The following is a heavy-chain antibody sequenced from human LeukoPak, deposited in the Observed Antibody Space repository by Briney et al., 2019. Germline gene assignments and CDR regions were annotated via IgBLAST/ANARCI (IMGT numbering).Heavy chain of an antibody. D-gene: IGHD2-2*01. V-gene: IGHV3-30*18. CDR3: AKSHDCSSTSCPYYFDY. J-gene: IGHJ4*02. Sequence: GSLRLSCAASGFTFSSYGMHWVRQAPGKGLEWVAVISYDGSNKYYADSVKGRFTISGDNSKNTLYLQMNSLRAEDTAVYYCAKSHDCSSTSCPYYFDYWGQGTLVTVSS. CDR1: GFTFSSYG. CDR2: ISYDGSNK.